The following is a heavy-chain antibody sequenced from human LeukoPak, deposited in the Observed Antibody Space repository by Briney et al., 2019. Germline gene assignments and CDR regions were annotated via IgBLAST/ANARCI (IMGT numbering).Heavy chain of an antibody. Sequence: ASVKVTCKASGYTFTSYDINWVRQATGQGLEWMGWISAYNGNTNYAQKLQGRVTMTTDTSTSTAYMELRSLRSDDTAVYYCARDEPYYYDSSGYYYFDYWGQGTLVTVSS. J-gene: IGHJ4*02. CDR1: GYTFTSYD. CDR3: ARDEPYYYDSSGYYYFDY. CDR2: ISAYNGNT. D-gene: IGHD3-22*01. V-gene: IGHV1-18*01.